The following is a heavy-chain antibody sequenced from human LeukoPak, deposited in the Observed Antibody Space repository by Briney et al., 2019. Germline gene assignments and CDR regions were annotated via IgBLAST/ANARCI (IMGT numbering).Heavy chain of an antibody. CDR3: ARDVGGYAFDY. J-gene: IGHJ4*02. CDR1: GFTFSSYT. D-gene: IGHD5-12*01. V-gene: IGHV3-30*04. Sequence: PGGSLRLSCVASGFTFSSYTLHWVRQAPGKGLEWVAVMSYDGSHKFHADSVKGRFTISRDNSKNTLYLQMNSLRAEDTAIYFCARDVGGYAFDYWGQGTLVTVSP. CDR2: MSYDGSHK.